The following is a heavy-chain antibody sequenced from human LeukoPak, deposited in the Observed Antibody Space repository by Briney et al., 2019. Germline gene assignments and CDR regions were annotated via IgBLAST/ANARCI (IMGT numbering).Heavy chain of an antibody. CDR2: IYYSGST. J-gene: IGHJ6*03. D-gene: IGHD2-2*01. CDR1: GGSNNSYY. Sequence: SETLSLTCTVSGGSNNSYYWSWIRQSPGKGLEWIGYIYYSGSTNYNPSLKSRVTISVDTSKNQFSLKVTSVTAADTAVYYCAREQIVVVPAAPGGYYYYMDVWGKGTTVTVSS. CDR3: AREQIVVVPAAPGGYYYYMDV. V-gene: IGHV4-59*01.